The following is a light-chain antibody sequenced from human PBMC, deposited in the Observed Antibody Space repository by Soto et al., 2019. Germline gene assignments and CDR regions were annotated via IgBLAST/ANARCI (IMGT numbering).Light chain of an antibody. CDR1: QSVTNT. CDR2: YAS. CDR3: QQYNSWLWT. V-gene: IGKV3-15*01. Sequence: IVMTQSPATLSVSPGERVTISCRASQSVTNTLAWYQHKPGQAPRLLISYASRGATGIPSRFSGSGSGTDFTLTINSLQSEDSAVYYCQQYNSWLWTFGQGTKVDIK. J-gene: IGKJ1*01.